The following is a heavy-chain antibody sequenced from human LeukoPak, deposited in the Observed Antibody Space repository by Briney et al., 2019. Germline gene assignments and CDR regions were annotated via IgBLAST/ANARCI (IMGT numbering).Heavy chain of an antibody. CDR3: ARGLRYFDWLLGY. Sequence: SETLSLTCAVYGGSFSGYYWSWIRQPPGKGLEWIGEINHSGSTNYNPSLKSRVTTSVDTSKNQFSLKLSSVTAADTAVYYCARGLRYFDWLLGYWGQGTLVTVSS. CDR2: INHSGST. CDR1: GGSFSGYY. J-gene: IGHJ4*02. D-gene: IGHD3-9*01. V-gene: IGHV4-34*01.